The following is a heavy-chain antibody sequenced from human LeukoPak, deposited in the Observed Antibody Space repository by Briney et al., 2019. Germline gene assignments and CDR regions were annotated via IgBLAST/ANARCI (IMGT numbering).Heavy chain of an antibody. J-gene: IGHJ4*02. CDR1: GFTFNICA. CDR2: IGSTDI. CDR3: AKDATPGNSIWDYFAF. V-gene: IGHV3-23*01. Sequence: GGSLTHSCAASGFTFNICAMSWVRQAPGKGLEWVSSIGSTDIYYADSVKGRFTVSRDNSKNTLYLHLNSLRAEDSAVYYCAKDATPGNSIWDYFAFWGQGTVVTVSS. D-gene: IGHD1-7*01.